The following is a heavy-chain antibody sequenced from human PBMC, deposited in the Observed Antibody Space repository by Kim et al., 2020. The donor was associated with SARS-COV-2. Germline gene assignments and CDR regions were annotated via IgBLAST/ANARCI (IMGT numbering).Heavy chain of an antibody. CDR1: GGSISGSY. J-gene: IGHJ6*03. D-gene: IGHD1-1*01. CDR2: IYHSGST. Sequence: SETLSLTCTVYGGSISGSYWSWIRQPPGKGMEWIGDIYHSGSTNSNPSLKSRVTISVDTSKNKISLKLSSGTAADTAVDYCARGTGQRGVRRTCYYYRD. CDR3: ARGTGQRGVRRTCYYYRD. V-gene: IGHV4-59*01.